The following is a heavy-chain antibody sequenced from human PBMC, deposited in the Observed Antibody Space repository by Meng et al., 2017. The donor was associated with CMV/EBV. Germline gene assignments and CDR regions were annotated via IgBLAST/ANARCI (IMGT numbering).Heavy chain of an antibody. CDR2: IKQDGSEK. Sequence: GESLKISCAASGFTFSSYWMSWVRQAPGKGLEWVANIKQDGSEKYYVDSVKGRFTISRDNAKNSLYLQMNSLRAEGTAVYYCARAGFLEWAFDYWGQGTLVTVSS. CDR1: GFTFSSYW. CDR3: ARAGFLEWAFDY. V-gene: IGHV3-7*01. J-gene: IGHJ4*02. D-gene: IGHD3-3*01.